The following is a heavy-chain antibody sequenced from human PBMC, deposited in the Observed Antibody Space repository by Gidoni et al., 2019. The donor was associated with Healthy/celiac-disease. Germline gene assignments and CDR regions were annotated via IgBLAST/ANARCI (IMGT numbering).Heavy chain of an antibody. Sequence: QVQLQQWGAGLLKPSETLSLTCAVYGGSFSGYYWRWIRQPPGKGLEWIGEINHSGSTNYNPSLKSRVTISVDTSKNQFSLKLSSVTAADTAVYYCARWYSSGWTGDFDYWGQGTLVTVSS. V-gene: IGHV4-34*01. CDR2: INHSGST. CDR3: ARWYSSGWTGDFDY. CDR1: GGSFSGYY. J-gene: IGHJ4*02. D-gene: IGHD6-19*01.